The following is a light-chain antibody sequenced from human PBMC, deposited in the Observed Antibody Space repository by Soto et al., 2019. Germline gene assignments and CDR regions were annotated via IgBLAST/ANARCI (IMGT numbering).Light chain of an antibody. J-gene: IGKJ4*01. CDR3: QQYNNWPQLT. V-gene: IGKV3-15*01. CDR2: GAS. CDR1: QSVSSN. Sequence: EIVMTQSPATLSVSPGERATLSCRASQSVSSNFAWYQQKPGQAPRLLIYGASTRPTGIPARFSGSGSGTEFTLTISRLQSEDFAVYYCQQYNNWPQLTFGGGTKVEIK.